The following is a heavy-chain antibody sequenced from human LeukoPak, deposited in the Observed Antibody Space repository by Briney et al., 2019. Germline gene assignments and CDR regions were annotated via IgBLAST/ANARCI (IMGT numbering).Heavy chain of an antibody. CDR2: ISSSGSII. CDR1: GFNFNIYE. Sequence: GGSLRLSCAASGFNFNIYEMNWVRQAPGKGLEWISYISSSGSIILYADSVKGRFTISRDNAKNTLNLQMNSLRAEDTAVYYCARDLGQYYDTSDNWFDPWGQGTLVTVSS. J-gene: IGHJ5*02. V-gene: IGHV3-48*03. CDR3: ARDLGQYYDTSDNWFDP. D-gene: IGHD3-22*01.